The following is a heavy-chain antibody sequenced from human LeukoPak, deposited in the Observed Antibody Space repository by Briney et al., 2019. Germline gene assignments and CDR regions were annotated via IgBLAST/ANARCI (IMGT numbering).Heavy chain of an antibody. CDR2: ISSSSSTI. J-gene: IGHJ4*02. V-gene: IGHV3-48*01. CDR1: GFTFSSYS. Sequence: GGSLRLSCAASGFTFSSYSMNWVRQAPGKGLEWVSYISSSSSTIYYAVSVKGRFTISRDNAKNSLYLQMNSLRAEDTAVYYCAREQPGRYWGQGTLVTVSS. D-gene: IGHD6-13*01. CDR3: AREQPGRY.